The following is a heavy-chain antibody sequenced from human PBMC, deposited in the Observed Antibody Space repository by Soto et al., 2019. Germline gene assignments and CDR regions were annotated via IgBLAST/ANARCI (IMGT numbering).Heavy chain of an antibody. J-gene: IGHJ6*02. V-gene: IGHV4-4*02. Sequence: SETLSLTCAVSGGSISSSNWWSWVRQPPGKGLEWIGEIYHSGSTNYNPSLKSRVTISVDKSKNQFSLKLSSVTAADTAVYYCASTYYDFWSGYPGGMDVWGQGTTVTVSS. CDR1: GGSISSSNW. CDR3: ASTYYDFWSGYPGGMDV. D-gene: IGHD3-3*01. CDR2: IYHSGST.